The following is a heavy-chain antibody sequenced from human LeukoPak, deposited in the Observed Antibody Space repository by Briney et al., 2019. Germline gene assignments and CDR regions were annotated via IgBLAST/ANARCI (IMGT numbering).Heavy chain of an antibody. CDR2: IYPGDSDS. CDR3: ARRGWGFGEPKRDHDTFDI. J-gene: IGHJ3*02. CDR1: GYSFIDYW. V-gene: IGHV5-51*01. Sequence: GESLKISCKASGYSFIDYWIGWVRQTPAKGLEWMAIIYPGDSDSRYTYSPSFQGQVTISADKSISTTYLRWSSLKASDTAMYYCARRGWGFGEPKRDHDTFDIWGQGTMVTVSS. D-gene: IGHD3-10*01.